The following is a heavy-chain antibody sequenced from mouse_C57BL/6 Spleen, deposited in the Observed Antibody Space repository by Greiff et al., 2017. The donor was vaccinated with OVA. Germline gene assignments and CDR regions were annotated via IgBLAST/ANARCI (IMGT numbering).Heavy chain of an antibody. CDR3: ARAGDYYGSSWGYFDV. D-gene: IGHD1-1*01. J-gene: IGHJ1*03. CDR2: ISYDGSN. V-gene: IGHV3-6*01. Sequence: EVKVEESGPGLVKPSQSLSLTCSVTGYSITSGYYWNWIRQFPGNKLEWMGYISYDGSNNYNPSLKNRISITRDTSKNQFFLKLNSVTTEDTATYYCARAGDYYGSSWGYFDVWGTGITVTVSS. CDR1: GYSITSGYY.